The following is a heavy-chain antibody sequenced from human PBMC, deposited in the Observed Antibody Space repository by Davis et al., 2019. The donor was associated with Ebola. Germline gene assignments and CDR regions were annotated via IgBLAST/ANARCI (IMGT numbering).Heavy chain of an antibody. Sequence: PGGSLRLSCAASGFTFSSYSMNWVRQAPGKGLEWVSSISSSNSYIYYADSVKGRFTISRDNAKNSLYLQMNSLRAEDTAVYYCARHRSSANYYYYGMDVWGQGTTVTVSS. CDR2: ISSSNSYI. V-gene: IGHV3-21*01. D-gene: IGHD6-6*01. CDR1: GFTFSSYS. CDR3: ARHRSSANYYYYGMDV. J-gene: IGHJ6*02.